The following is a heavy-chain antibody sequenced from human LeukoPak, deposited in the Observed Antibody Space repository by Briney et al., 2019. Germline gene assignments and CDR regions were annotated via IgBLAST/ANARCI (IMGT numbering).Heavy chain of an antibody. CDR2: LYYSGST. CDR3: ASLRWLQLGFFDY. CDR1: GGSISSYY. D-gene: IGHD5-24*01. J-gene: IGHJ4*02. Sequence: KPSETLSLTCTVSGGSISSYYWSWIRQPPGKGLEWIGYLYYSGSTNYNPSLKSRVTISVDTSKNQFSLKLSSVTAADTAVYYCASLRWLQLGFFDYWGQGTLVTVSS. V-gene: IGHV4-59*08.